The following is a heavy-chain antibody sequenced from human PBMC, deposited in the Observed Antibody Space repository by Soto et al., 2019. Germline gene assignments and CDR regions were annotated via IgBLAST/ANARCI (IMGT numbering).Heavy chain of an antibody. Sequence: PGGSLRLSCAASGFTFSSYGMHWVRQAPGKGLEWVAVIWYDGSNKYYADSVKGRFTISRDNSKNTLYLQMNSLRAEDTAVYYCARDRLYGDYLYYYYGMDVWGQGTTVTVSS. CDR1: GFTFSSYG. CDR2: IWYDGSNK. CDR3: ARDRLYGDYLYYYYGMDV. V-gene: IGHV3-33*01. D-gene: IGHD4-17*01. J-gene: IGHJ6*02.